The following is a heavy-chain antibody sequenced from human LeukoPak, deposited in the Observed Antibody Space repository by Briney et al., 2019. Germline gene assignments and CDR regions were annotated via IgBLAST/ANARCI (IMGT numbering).Heavy chain of an antibody. D-gene: IGHD2-21*02. CDR3: AKSDGYGLIDS. Sequence: SETLSLTCTVSGGSISSGSYYWGWVRQPPGKGLEWIGNIYSSGSTHYNSSLKSRVTISIDTSNNQVSLKMSSMTAADTAVYYCAKSDGYGLIDSWGQGTLVTVSS. J-gene: IGHJ5*01. CDR2: IYSSGST. CDR1: GGSISSGSYY. V-gene: IGHV4-39*01.